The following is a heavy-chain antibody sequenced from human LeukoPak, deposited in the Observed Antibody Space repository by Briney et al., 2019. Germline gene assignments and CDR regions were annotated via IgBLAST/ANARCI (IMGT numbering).Heavy chain of an antibody. D-gene: IGHD5-18*01. CDR3: AKHRGYSYGSLGMDV. CDR1: RFTFSSFG. V-gene: IGHV3-30*18. CDR2: ISYDGSNK. Sequence: GRSLRLSCAASRFTFSSFGMQRVRGARGKGVERVAVISYDGSNKYYAGSVKGRFTISRDNSKNTLYLQMNSLRAEDPAVYYCAKHRGYSYGSLGMDVWGQGTTVTVSS. J-gene: IGHJ6*02.